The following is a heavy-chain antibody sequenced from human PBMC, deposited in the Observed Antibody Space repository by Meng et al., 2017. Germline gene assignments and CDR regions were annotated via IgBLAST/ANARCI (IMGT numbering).Heavy chain of an antibody. V-gene: IGHV1-69*13. Sequence: SVKVSCKASGGTFSSYAISWVRQAPGQGLEWMGGIIPIFGTANYAQKFQRRVTITADESTSTAYMELSSLRSEDTAVYYCARDQWSYDQTENAFDIWGQGTMVTVSS. CDR2: IIPIFGTA. CDR3: ARDQWSYDQTENAFDI. J-gene: IGHJ3*02. D-gene: IGHD1-26*01. CDR1: GGTFSSYA.